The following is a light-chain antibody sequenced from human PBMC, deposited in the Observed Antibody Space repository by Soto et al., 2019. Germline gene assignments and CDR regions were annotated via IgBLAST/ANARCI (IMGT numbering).Light chain of an antibody. Sequence: QSALTQPRSVSGSPGQSVTISCTGTSSDVGGYNYVSWYQQHPGKAPKLMIYDVSKRPSGVPDRFSGSKSGNTASVTISGLQAEDEADYYCCSYAGSYSVVVGGGTKLTVL. J-gene: IGLJ2*01. CDR1: SSDVGGYNY. CDR2: DVS. V-gene: IGLV2-11*01. CDR3: CSYAGSYSVV.